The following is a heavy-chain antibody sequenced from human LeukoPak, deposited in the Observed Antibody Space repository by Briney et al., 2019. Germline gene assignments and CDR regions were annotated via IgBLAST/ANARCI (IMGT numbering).Heavy chain of an antibody. CDR1: GGTFSSYA. Sequence: GSSVKVSCKASGGTFSSYAISWVRQAPGQGLEWMGRIIPILGIASYAQKFQGRVTITADKSTSTAYIQLSSLRSEDTAVYYCAREKVGATNRYFDYWGQGTQVTASS. CDR2: IIPILGIA. V-gene: IGHV1-69*04. CDR3: AREKVGATNRYFDY. J-gene: IGHJ4*02. D-gene: IGHD1-26*01.